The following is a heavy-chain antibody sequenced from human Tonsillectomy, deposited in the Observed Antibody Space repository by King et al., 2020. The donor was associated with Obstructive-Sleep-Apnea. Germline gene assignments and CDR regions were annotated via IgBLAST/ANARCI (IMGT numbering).Heavy chain of an antibody. Sequence: QLQESGPGLVKPSETLSLTCTVSGGSISSTSYYWGWIRQPPGKGLEWIGNIYYSGSTYYNPSLKSRVTISVDRSKNQFSLKLSSVTAADTAVYYCASERDIYGMDVWGQGTTVTVSS. CDR2: IYYSGST. V-gene: IGHV4-39*07. J-gene: IGHJ6*02. CDR3: ASERDIYGMDV. CDR1: GGSISSTSYY.